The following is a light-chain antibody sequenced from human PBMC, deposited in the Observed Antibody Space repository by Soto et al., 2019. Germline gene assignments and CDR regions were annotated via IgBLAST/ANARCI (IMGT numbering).Light chain of an antibody. CDR1: QSVSSN. CDR2: GAS. Sequence: EIVMTQSPATLSVSPGERATLSCRASQSVSSNLAWYQQKPGQAPRLLIYGASTWATGIPARFSGSGSGTEFTLTISSLQSEDFAVYYCQQYTNWPPYTFGQGTKLEIK. CDR3: QQYTNWPPYT. V-gene: IGKV3-15*01. J-gene: IGKJ2*01.